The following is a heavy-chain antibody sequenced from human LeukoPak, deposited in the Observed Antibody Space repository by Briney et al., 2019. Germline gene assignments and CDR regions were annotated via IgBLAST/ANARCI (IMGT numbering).Heavy chain of an antibody. D-gene: IGHD6-6*01. CDR1: GYTFTGYY. CDR3: ASVPTSIAARIDY. Sequence: GASVKVSCKASGYTFTGYYMHWVRQAPGQGLEWMGWINPNSGGTNYAQKFQGRVTMTRDTSISTAYMELSRLRSDDTAVYYCASVPTSIAARIDYWGQGTLVTVSS. J-gene: IGHJ4*02. CDR2: INPNSGGT. V-gene: IGHV1-2*02.